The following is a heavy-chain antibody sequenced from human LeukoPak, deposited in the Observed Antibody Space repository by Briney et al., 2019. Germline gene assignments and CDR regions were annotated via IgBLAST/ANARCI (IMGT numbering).Heavy chain of an antibody. CDR2: IYGDSREI. D-gene: IGHD6-25*01. J-gene: IGHJ4*02. CDR3: AKVDSSGPRGAFDY. CDR1: GFTFSSYA. V-gene: IGHV3-23*01. Sequence: PGGSLRLSCEASGFTFSSYAMIWVRQVPGKGLEWVSVIYGDSREIRYADSVKGRFTISRDNSKNTLYLQMNSLRAEDTAVYYCAKVDSSGPRGAFDYWGQGTLVTVSS.